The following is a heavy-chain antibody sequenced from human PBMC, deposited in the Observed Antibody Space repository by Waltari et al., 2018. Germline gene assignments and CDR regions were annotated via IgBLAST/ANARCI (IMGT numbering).Heavy chain of an antibody. V-gene: IGHV3-33*08. CDR1: GFTFSNYG. Sequence: QVQLVESGGGVVQPGRSLRLSCEASGFTFSNYGMHCVRQAPGKGLELVTVIGFDGNKKLYVDSVKGRFTISRDNSKNTLYLQMDSLRKEDTAMYYCATGIAAPGIFDYWGRGTLVTVSS. D-gene: IGHD6-13*01. CDR3: ATGIAAPGIFDY. CDR2: IGFDGNKK. J-gene: IGHJ4*02.